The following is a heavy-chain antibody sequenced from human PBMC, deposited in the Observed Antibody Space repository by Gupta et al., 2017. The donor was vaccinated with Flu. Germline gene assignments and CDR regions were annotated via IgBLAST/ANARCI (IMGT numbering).Heavy chain of an antibody. CDR1: GGSISSSSYY. CDR3: ARLERDSSGWHPIDY. J-gene: IGHJ4*02. D-gene: IGHD6-19*01. Sequence: QLQLQESGPGLVKPSETLSLTCTVAGGSISSSSYYWGWIRQPPGKGLEWIGSIYYSGSTYYNPSLKSRVTISVDTSKNQFSLKLSSVTAADTAVYYCARLERDSSGWHPIDYWGQGTLVTVSS. CDR2: IYYSGST. V-gene: IGHV4-39*01.